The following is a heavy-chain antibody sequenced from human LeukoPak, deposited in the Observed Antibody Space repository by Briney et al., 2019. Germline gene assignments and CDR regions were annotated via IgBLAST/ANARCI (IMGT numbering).Heavy chain of an antibody. J-gene: IGHJ2*01. CDR2: VFGLDHRT. V-gene: IGHV3-23*01. D-gene: IGHD3/OR15-3a*01. Sequence: PGGSLRLSCAASGFTFSYYAMTWVRQAPGKGLEWVSTVFGLDHRTSYADSVKGRFTISRDNSKNTLSLQMNSLRAEDTAVYYCAKDWTGTKPFDLWGRGTLVTVSS. CDR1: GFTFSYYA. CDR3: AKDWTGTKPFDL.